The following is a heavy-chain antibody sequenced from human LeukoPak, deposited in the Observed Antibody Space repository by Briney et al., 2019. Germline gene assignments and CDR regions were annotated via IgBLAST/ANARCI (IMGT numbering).Heavy chain of an antibody. V-gene: IGHV1-18*01. CDR1: GYTFIDYG. CDR2: ISVYTGGT. Sequence: ASVKVSCKASGYTFIDYGISWVRQAPGQGLEWMGWISVYTGGTIYAQKFQGRVTMTTDTSTSTAYMELRSLRSDDTAVYYCARRGPVGGGWGFGNWGQGTLVTVSS. D-gene: IGHD6-19*01. J-gene: IGHJ4*02. CDR3: ARRGPVGGGWGFGN.